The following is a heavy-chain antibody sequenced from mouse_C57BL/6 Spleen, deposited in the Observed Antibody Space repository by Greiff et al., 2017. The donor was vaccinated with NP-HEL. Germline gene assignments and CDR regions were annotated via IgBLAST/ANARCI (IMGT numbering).Heavy chain of an antibody. CDR3: ARGSDYYGSSYGFDY. J-gene: IGHJ2*01. V-gene: IGHV1-50*01. Sequence: QVQLQQPGAELVKPGASVKLSCKASGYTFTSYWMQWVKQRPGQGLEWIGEIDPSDSYTNYNQKFKGKATLTVDTSSSTAYMQLSSLTSEDSAVYYCARGSDYYGSSYGFDYWGQGTTLTVSS. D-gene: IGHD1-1*01. CDR1: GYTFTSYW. CDR2: IDPSDSYT.